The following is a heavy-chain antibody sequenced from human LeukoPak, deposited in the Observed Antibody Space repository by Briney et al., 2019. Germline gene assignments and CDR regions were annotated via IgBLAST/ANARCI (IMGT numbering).Heavy chain of an antibody. Sequence: SVKVSCKASGGTFSSYAISWVRQAPGQGLEWMGGIITIFGTANYAQKFQGRVTITADESTSTAYMELSSLRSEDTAVYYCARDRPYYDDPYYYYGMDVWGQGTTVTVSS. CDR1: GGTFSSYA. CDR2: IITIFGTA. CDR3: ARDRPYYDDPYYYYGMDV. V-gene: IGHV1-69*01. D-gene: IGHD3-22*01. J-gene: IGHJ6*02.